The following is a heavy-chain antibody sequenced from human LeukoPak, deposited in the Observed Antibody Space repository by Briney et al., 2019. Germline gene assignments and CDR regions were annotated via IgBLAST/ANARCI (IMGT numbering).Heavy chain of an antibody. CDR1: GFTFSSYA. CDR2: ISSNGGST. CDR3: ARGRLSSGGSYYGY. V-gene: IGHV3-64*01. Sequence: PGGSLRLSCAASGFTFSSYAMHWVRQAPGKGLEYVSAISSNGGSTYYANSVKGRFTISRDNSKNTLYLQMGSLRAEDMAVYYCARGRLSSGGSYYGYWGQGTLVTVSS. D-gene: IGHD1-26*01. J-gene: IGHJ4*02.